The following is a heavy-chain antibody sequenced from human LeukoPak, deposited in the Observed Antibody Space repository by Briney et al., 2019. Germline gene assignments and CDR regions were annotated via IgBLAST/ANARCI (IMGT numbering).Heavy chain of an antibody. V-gene: IGHV3-73*01. CDR3: TTSYPTQY. CDR2: IRSKANSYAT. J-gene: IGHJ4*02. D-gene: IGHD1-26*01. CDR1: GFIFSDYD. Sequence: PGGSLRLSCAASGFIFSDYDMNWVRQASGKGLEWVGRIRSKANSYATAYAASVKGRFTISRDDSKNTAYLQMNSLKTEDTAVYYCTTSYPTQYWGQGTLVTVSS.